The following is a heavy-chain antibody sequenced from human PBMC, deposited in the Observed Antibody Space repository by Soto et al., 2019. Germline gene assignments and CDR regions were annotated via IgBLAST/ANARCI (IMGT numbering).Heavy chain of an antibody. J-gene: IGHJ1*01. D-gene: IGHD1-20*01. CDR2: VSFDGSNK. CDR3: AREPTGITSSCGGRIDH. Sequence: QVQLVESGGGVVQPGRSLRLSCAASGFTFSTHAMHWVRQAPGKGLECVAIVSFDGSNKYYADSVKGRFTISRDNSKKTLYLQMSGLTPEDTAVYYCAREPTGITSSCGGRIDHLGQGTVVTVSS. V-gene: IGHV3-30-3*01. CDR1: GFTFSTHA.